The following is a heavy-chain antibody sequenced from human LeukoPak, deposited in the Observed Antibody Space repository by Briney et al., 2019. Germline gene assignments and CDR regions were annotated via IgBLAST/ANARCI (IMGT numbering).Heavy chain of an antibody. D-gene: IGHD2-15*01. V-gene: IGHV3-11*01. CDR3: ATGYCSGGSCYPGEYYYYGMDV. CDR1: GVTFSDYY. J-gene: IGHJ6*02. CDR2: ISSSGSTI. Sequence: GGSLRLSCAASGVTFSDYYMSWIRQAPGKGLEWVSYISSSGSTIYYADSVKGRFTISRDNAKNSLYLQMNSLRAEDTAVYYCATGYCSGGSCYPGEYYYYGMDVWGQGTTVTVSS.